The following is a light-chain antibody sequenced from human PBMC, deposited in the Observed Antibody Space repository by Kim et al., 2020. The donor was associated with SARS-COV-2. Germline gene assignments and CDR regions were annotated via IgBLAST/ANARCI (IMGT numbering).Light chain of an antibody. CDR1: PSVSSSY. Sequence: SPAERATLSCRASPSVSSSYLAWYQQKPGQAPRLLIYGASSRTTGIPDRFSGSGSGTDFTLTISRLEPEDFAVYYCQQYGSSPRTFGQGTRLEIK. V-gene: IGKV3-20*01. J-gene: IGKJ5*01. CDR3: QQYGSSPRT. CDR2: GAS.